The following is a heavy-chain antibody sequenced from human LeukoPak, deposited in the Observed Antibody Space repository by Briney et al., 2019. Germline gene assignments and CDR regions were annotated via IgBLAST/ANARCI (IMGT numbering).Heavy chain of an antibody. J-gene: IGHJ6*02. D-gene: IGHD2-2*01. Sequence: QAGGSLRLSCAASGFTFSSYAMSWVRQAPGKGLEWVSAISGSGGSTYYADSVKGRFTISRDNSKNTPYLQMNSLRAEDTAVYYCAKEGHCSSTSCYVHGMDVWGQGTTVTVSS. V-gene: IGHV3-23*01. CDR2: ISGSGGST. CDR1: GFTFSSYA. CDR3: AKEGHCSSTSCYVHGMDV.